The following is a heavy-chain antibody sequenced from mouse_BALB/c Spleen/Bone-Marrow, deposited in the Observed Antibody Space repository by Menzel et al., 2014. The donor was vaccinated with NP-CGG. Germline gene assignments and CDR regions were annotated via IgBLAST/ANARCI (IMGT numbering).Heavy chain of an antibody. CDR3: ARDDYAY. CDR2: IYPSTGYT. CDR1: GYTFTSHW. Sequence: VQRVESGAELAKPGASVKMSCKASGYTFTSHWMHWVEQRPGQGLEWIGYIYPSTGYTEHNQKFKDKAIMTADKSSSTAYMQLSSLTSEDSAVYYCARDDYAYWGQGTLVTVSA. J-gene: IGHJ3*01. D-gene: IGHD2-4*01. V-gene: IGHV1-7*01.